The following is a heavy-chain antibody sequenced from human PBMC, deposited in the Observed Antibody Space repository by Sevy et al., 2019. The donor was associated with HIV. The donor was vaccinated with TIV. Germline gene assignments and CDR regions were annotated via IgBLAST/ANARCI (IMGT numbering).Heavy chain of an antibody. CDR3: AKVSTYYYDSSGYSHFDY. CDR1: GFTFSSYA. CDR2: ISGSGGST. D-gene: IGHD3-22*01. V-gene: IGHV3-23*01. J-gene: IGHJ4*02. Sequence: GGSLRLSCAASGFTFSSYAMSWVRQAPGKGLEWVSAISGSGGSTYYADSVKGRFTISRDNSKNTLYRQMNSLRAEDTAVYYCAKVSTYYYDSSGYSHFDYWGQGTLVTVSS.